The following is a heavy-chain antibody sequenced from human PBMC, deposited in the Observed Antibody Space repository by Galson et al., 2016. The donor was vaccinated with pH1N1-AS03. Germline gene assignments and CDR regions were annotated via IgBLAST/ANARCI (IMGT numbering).Heavy chain of an antibody. CDR2: IYSGSTT. V-gene: IGHV3-66*01. D-gene: IGHD3-16*01. CDR3: TRSGTNLGGSWRPED. Sequence: SLRLSCAASGFTVSSKYMSWVRQAPGKGLEWVSVIYSGSTTYYADSVKGRFTISGDTSKNTLYLQMSSLRAEDTAVYYCTRSGTNLGGSWRPEDWGQGTLVTVSS. J-gene: IGHJ4*02. CDR1: GFTVSSKY.